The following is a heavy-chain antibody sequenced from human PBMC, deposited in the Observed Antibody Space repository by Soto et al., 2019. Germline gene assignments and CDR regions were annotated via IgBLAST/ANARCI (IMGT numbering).Heavy chain of an antibody. V-gene: IGHV3-23*01. CDR1: GVILSHYA. CDR2: ISGSGGST. J-gene: IGHJ4*02. Sequence: GALRLSSGGSGVILSHYAHTLGRHAPGKGLEWVSGISGSGGSTYYADSVKGRFTVSRDNSKNTLYLQMNSLRAEDTAVYYCAKHEPSGWLTIKDPIDYRGQGTLVTVSS. D-gene: IGHD1-1*01. CDR3: AKHEPSGWLTIKDPIDY.